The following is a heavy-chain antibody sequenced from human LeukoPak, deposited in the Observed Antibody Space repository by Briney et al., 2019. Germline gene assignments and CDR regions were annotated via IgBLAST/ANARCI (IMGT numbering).Heavy chain of an antibody. CDR3: AKLPWGDHDLFDY. CDR1: GLTFSSYG. CDR2: ISYDGSNK. J-gene: IGHJ4*02. D-gene: IGHD2-21*02. Sequence: GRSLRLSCAASGLTFSSYGMHWVRQAPGKGLEWVAVISYDGSNKYYADSVKGRFTISRDNSKNTLYLQMNSLRAEDTAVYYCAKLPWGDHDLFDYWGQGTLVTVSS. V-gene: IGHV3-30*18.